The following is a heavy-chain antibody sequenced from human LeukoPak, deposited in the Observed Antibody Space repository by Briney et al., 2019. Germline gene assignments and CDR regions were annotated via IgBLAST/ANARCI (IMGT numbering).Heavy chain of an antibody. CDR3: SRESVAVCPIGS. CDR2: ISLTGRT. D-gene: IGHD2-21*01. CDR1: GGSISSATS. V-gene: IGHV4-4*03. Sequence: PETLSLTCGLSGGSISSATSWSWVRQPPGQGLEWIGEISLTGRTNYNPSLNGRVTMSLDESRNQLSLNLTSVTAADTAIYYCSRESVAVCPIGSWGQGTLVIVPP. J-gene: IGHJ4*02.